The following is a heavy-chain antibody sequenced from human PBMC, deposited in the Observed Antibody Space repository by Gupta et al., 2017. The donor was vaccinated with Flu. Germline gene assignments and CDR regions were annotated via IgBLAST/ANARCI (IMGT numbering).Heavy chain of an antibody. J-gene: IGHJ4*02. CDR1: GYTFTSYG. V-gene: IGHV1-18*01. D-gene: IGHD1-14*01. CDR2: ISPYNGDT. Sequence: QVQLVQSGAEVKKPGASMKVSCKASGYTFTSYGISWVPQAPGQGLEYMGWISPYNGDTNYAQKFQGRVTMTTDTSTSTAYMELRNLRSDDTAVYFCVRGTEGFFWGQGTLVTVSS. CDR3: VRGTEGFF.